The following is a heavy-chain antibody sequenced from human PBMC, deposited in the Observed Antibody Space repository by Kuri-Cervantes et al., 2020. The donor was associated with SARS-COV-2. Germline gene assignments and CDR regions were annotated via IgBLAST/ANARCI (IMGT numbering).Heavy chain of an antibody. CDR2: IIPIFGTA. J-gene: IGHJ1*01. D-gene: IGHD6-19*01. CDR3: ASQEGSGWYPASFQH. CDR1: GGTFSSYA. V-gene: IGHV1-69*05. Sequence: SVKVSCKASGGTFSSYAISWVRQAPGQGLEWMGGIIPIFGTANYAQKFQGRVTITTDESTSTVYMELSSLSSEDTAVYYCASQEGSGWYPASFQHWGQGTLVTVSS.